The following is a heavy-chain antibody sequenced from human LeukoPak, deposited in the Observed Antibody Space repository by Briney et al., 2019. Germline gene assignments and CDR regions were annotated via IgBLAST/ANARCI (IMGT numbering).Heavy chain of an antibody. Sequence: PGGSLRLSCAASGFTFSSYSMNWVCQAPGKGLEWVSSISSSSSYIYYADSVKGRFTISRDNAKNPLYLQMNSLRAEDTAVYYCARATYSGSYYSAFDIWGQGTMVTVSS. CDR2: ISSSSSYI. CDR1: GFTFSSYS. CDR3: ARATYSGSYYSAFDI. J-gene: IGHJ3*02. D-gene: IGHD1-26*01. V-gene: IGHV3-21*01.